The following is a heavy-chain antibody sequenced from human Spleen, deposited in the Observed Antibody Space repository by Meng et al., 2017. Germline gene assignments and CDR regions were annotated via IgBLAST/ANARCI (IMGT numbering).Heavy chain of an antibody. J-gene: IGHJ5*02. CDR3: ARRFTVNWFDP. Sequence: QVQLVQSGAEVKTPGAYVKVSCKASGYTFISYGISWVRKAPGQGLEWMGWINAYNGDTNYAQKLQGRVTMTTDTSTSTAYMELRSLTSDDTAVYYCARRFTVNWFDPWGQGTLVTVSS. CDR2: INAYNGDT. V-gene: IGHV1-18*01. D-gene: IGHD1-14*01. CDR1: GYTFISYG.